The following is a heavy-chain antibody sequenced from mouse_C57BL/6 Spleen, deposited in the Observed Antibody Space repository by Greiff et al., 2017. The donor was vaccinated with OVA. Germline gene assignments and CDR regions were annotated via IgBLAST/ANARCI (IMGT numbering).Heavy chain of an antibody. V-gene: IGHV1-52*01. CDR2: IDPSDSET. J-gene: IGHJ2*01. CDR3: ARYYRKECYFDG. D-gene: IGHD2-1*01. Sequence: QVQLQQPGAELVRPGSSVKLSCKASGYTFTSYWMHWVKQRPIQGLEWIGNIDPSDSETHYNQKFKDKATLTVDKSSSTAYMQLSSLTSEDSAVYDGARYYRKECYFDGWGKGTTLTVS. CDR1: GYTFTSYW.